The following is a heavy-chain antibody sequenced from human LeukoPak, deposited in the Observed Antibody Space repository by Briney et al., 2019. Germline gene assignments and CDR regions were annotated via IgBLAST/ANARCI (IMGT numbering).Heavy chain of an antibody. J-gene: IGHJ4*02. D-gene: IGHD4-23*01. CDR3: AALTVVTRENYFDY. CDR2: ISYSGSS. CDR1: GGSIISTIYY. V-gene: IGHV4-39*01. Sequence: SETLSLTCTVSGGSIISTIYYWGWIRQSPGKGLDWIGSISYSGSSFCKPSLKSRVTIAVDTSKNQFSLKLSSVTAADTAVYYCAALTVVTRENYFDYWGQGTLVTVSS.